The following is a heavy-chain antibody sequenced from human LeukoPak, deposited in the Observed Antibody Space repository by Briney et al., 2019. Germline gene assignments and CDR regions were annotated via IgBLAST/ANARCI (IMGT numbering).Heavy chain of an antibody. CDR3: ARDPPAVLIDTYG. D-gene: IGHD2-8*01. V-gene: IGHV3-66*01. CDR2: VYSGGST. Sequence: GGSLRPSCTASGFIVTNNYINWVRQAPGKGLEWVSLVYSGGSTYYADPVKGRFTISRDNSKNMVYLQMNSLRAEDTAMYYCARDPPAVLIDTYGWGQGTLVTVSS. J-gene: IGHJ4*02. CDR1: GFIVTNNY.